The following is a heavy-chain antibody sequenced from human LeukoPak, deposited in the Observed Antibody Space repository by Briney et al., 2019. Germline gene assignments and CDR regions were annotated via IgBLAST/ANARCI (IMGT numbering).Heavy chain of an antibody. V-gene: IGHV3-23*01. D-gene: IGHD6-19*01. CDR1: GLSVSTYP. CDR3: AKYSSGWVNDY. J-gene: IGHJ4*02. CDR2: ITASGTDT. Sequence: GGSLRLSCTASGLSVSTYPKAWVRQAPGKGLQWVSTITASGTDTFYADSVKGRFTISRDNSKNTLSLQMNSLRAEDTALYYCAKYSSGWVNDYWGQGTLVTVSS.